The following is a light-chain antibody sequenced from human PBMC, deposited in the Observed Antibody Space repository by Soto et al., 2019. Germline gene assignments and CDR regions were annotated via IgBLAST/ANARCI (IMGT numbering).Light chain of an antibody. Sequence: QSVLTQPASGSGSPGQSITISCAGTSSDIGGSNYVSWYQQHPGKAPKLMIYGVSNRPSGVSNRFSGSKSGNTASLTISGLQAEDEADYFCYSSRSSSSTFYVFGTGTKVTVL. CDR3: YSSRSSSSTFYV. J-gene: IGLJ1*01. V-gene: IGLV2-14*03. CDR2: GVS. CDR1: SSDIGGSNY.